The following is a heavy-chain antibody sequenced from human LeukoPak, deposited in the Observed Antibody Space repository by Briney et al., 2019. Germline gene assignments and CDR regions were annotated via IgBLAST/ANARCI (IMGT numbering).Heavy chain of an antibody. Sequence: SETLSLTCAVYGGSFSGYYWSWIRQPPGKGLERIGEINHSGSTNYNPSLKSRVTIYVDTSKNQFSLKLSSVTAADAAVYYCARVVVVVAATHIDYWGQGTLVTVSS. J-gene: IGHJ4*02. D-gene: IGHD2-15*01. CDR2: INHSGST. V-gene: IGHV4-34*01. CDR3: ARVVVVVAATHIDY. CDR1: GGSFSGYY.